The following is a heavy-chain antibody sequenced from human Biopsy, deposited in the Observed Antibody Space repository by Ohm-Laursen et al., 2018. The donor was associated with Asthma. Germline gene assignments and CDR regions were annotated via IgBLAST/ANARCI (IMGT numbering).Heavy chain of an antibody. V-gene: IGHV1-24*01. CDR3: ASDFPKDYVRYNFQF. CDR1: GYSLTDLS. Sequence: SVKVSCKISGYSLTDLSMHWVRQAPGQGLEWMGRHDHEEGGTVNAWRFQGRVTMTEDTSTDTAYMELSSLSSDDTAVYYCASDFPKDYVRYNFQFWGQGTLVTVSS. CDR2: HDHEEGGT. D-gene: IGHD4-17*01. J-gene: IGHJ4*02.